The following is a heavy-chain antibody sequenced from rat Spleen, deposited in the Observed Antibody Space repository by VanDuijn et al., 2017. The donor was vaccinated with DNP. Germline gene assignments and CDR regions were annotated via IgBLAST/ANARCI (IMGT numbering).Heavy chain of an antibody. CDR3: ATQLFDY. V-gene: IGHV5-27*01. Sequence: EVQLVESGGGLVEPGRSLKLSCVASGFSFRNYYMAWVRQTPTRGLEWVAIISHSDDTTYYPDSVRGRFTISRDNAKSTLYLQMDSLRSEDTATYYCATQLFDYWGQGVMVTVSS. J-gene: IGHJ2*01. CDR1: GFSFRNYY. CDR2: ISHSDDTT. D-gene: IGHD1-2*01.